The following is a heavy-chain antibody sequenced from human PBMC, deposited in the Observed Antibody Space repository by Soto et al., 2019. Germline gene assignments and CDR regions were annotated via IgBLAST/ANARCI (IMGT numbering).Heavy chain of an antibody. D-gene: IGHD2-2*01. J-gene: IGHJ6*03. CDR3: ARDWGEYQLLPYYYYYMDV. CDR1: GFTFSSYS. V-gene: IGHV3-48*01. CDR2: ISSSSSTI. Sequence: GGSLRLSCVASGFTFSSYSMNWVRQAPGKGLEWVSYISSSSSTIYYADSVKGRFTISRDNAKNSLYLQMNSLRAEDTAVYYCARDWGEYQLLPYYYYYMDVWGKGTTVTVSS.